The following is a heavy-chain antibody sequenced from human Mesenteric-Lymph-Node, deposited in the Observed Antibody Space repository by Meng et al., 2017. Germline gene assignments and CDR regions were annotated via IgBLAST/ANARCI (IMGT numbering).Heavy chain of an antibody. Sequence: SETLSLTCTVSGGSISSYYWSWIRQPPGKGLEWIGYIYYSGSTNYNPSLKSRVTISVDTSKNQFSLKLSSVTAADTAVYYCARGTDTAMVYYWGQGTLVTVSS. CDR3: ARGTDTAMVYY. CDR2: IYYSGST. V-gene: IGHV4-59*01. D-gene: IGHD5-18*01. CDR1: GGSISSYY. J-gene: IGHJ4*02.